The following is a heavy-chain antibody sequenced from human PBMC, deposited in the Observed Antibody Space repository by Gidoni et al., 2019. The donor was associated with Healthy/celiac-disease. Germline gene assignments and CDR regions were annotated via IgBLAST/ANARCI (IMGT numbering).Heavy chain of an antibody. J-gene: IGHJ4*02. CDR3: AREQQQLVTLLAYFDY. D-gene: IGHD6-13*01. Sequence: QVQLQESGPGLVKPSQTLSLTCTVSGGSISSGSYYWSWIRQPAGKGLEWIGRIYTSGSTNYNPSLKSRVTISVDTSKNQFSLKLSSVTAADTAVYYCAREQQQLVTLLAYFDYWGQGTLVTVSS. V-gene: IGHV4-61*02. CDR1: GGSISSGSYY. CDR2: IYTSGST.